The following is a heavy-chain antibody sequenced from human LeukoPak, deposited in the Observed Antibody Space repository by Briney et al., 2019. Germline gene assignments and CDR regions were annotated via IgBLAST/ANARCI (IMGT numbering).Heavy chain of an antibody. CDR1: GGSISSYY. J-gene: IGHJ4*02. CDR2: IYYSGST. D-gene: IGHD2-8*02. CDR3: ARHRTSRVLFDY. V-gene: IGHV4-59*08. Sequence: PSETLSLTCTVSGGSISSYYWSWIRQPPGKGLEWIGYIYYSGSTNYNPSLKSRVTISVDTSKNQFSLKLSSVTAADTAVYYCARHRTSRVLFDYWGQGTLVTVSS.